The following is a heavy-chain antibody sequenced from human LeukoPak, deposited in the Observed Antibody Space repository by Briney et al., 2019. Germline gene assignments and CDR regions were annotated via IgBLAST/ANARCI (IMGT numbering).Heavy chain of an antibody. D-gene: IGHD6-6*01. CDR3: ARHRAYSSSSPFDY. V-gene: IGHV4-59*08. CDR2: IYYTGST. CDR1: GGSISSLY. J-gene: IGHJ4*02. Sequence: PSETLSLTCFVSGGSISSLYWSWIRQPPGKGLEGIGYIYYTGSTNYNPSLKSRVTMFVDMSKNQYSLRLSSVTAADTAVYYCARHRAYSSSSPFDYWGQGTLVTVSS.